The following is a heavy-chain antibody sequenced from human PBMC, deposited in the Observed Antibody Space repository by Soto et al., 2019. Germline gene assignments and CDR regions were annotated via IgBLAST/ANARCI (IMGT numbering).Heavy chain of an antibody. CDR1: CYTFTSYG. D-gene: IGHD3-3*01. CDR2: ISAYNGNT. Sequence: SVEVCFRASCYTFTSYGISWVRQAPGQGLEWMGWISAYNGNTNYAQKLQGRVTMTTDTSTSTAYMELRSLRSDDTAVYYCARVPLTIFGVVNDYWGQGTLVTVSS. V-gene: IGHV1-18*04. J-gene: IGHJ4*02. CDR3: ARVPLTIFGVVNDY.